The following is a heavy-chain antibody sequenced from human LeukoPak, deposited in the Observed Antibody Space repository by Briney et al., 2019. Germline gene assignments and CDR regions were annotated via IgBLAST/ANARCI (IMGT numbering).Heavy chain of an antibody. D-gene: IGHD6-13*01. CDR1: SGSISSYY. V-gene: IGHV4-59*08. Sequence: SETLSLTCTVSSGSISSYYWSWIRQPPGKGLEWVGHIYYSGTTNYSPSLKSRVTMSVDTSKSQFSLKLSSVTAADTAVYYCARHGKSAGASFFDYWGQGTLVTVSS. J-gene: IGHJ4*02. CDR2: IYYSGTT. CDR3: ARHGKSAGASFFDY.